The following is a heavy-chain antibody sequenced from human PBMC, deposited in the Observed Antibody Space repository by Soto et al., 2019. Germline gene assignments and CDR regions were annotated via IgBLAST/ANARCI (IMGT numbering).Heavy chain of an antibody. CDR3: ARGPYGTGGDYYYGMDV. CDR1: GLTVSSNY. D-gene: IGHD3-10*01. J-gene: IGHJ6*02. CDR2: LYSGGDT. Sequence: EVQLEESGGGLVQPGGSLRLSCAVSGLTVSSNYMSWVRQAPGKGLEWVSVLYSGGDTYYADSVRGRFTISRHNSKNTLFLQMNSVRADDTAVYYCARGPYGTGGDYYYGMDVWGQGTTVTVSS. V-gene: IGHV3-53*04.